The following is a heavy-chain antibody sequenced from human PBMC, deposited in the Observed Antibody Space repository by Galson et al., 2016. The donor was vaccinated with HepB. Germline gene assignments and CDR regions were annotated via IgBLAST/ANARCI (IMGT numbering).Heavy chain of an antibody. CDR1: GGPFNSYV. CDR2: IIPIFGTT. D-gene: IGHD4-17*01. Sequence: SVKVSCKASGGPFNSYVITWVRQAPGQGLEWMGGIIPIFGTTNYAQKFQGRVTITADASTRTACMELSSLRSEDTAVFYCARGTQLRGRVNFFDYWGQGTLVTVSS. CDR3: ARGTQLRGRVNFFDY. V-gene: IGHV1-69*13. J-gene: IGHJ4*02.